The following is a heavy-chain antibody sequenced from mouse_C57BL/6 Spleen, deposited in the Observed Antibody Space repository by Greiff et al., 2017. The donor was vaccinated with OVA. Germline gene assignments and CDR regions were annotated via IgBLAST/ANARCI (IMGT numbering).Heavy chain of an antibody. Sequence: QVQLKESGAELVRPGASVKLSCKASGYTFTDYYINWVKQRPGQGLEWIARIYPGSGNTYYNEKFKGKATLTAEKSSSTAYMQLSSLTSEDSAVYFCARSTARATSLFAYWGQGTLVTVSA. CDR1: GYTFTDYY. V-gene: IGHV1-76*01. D-gene: IGHD3-1*01. CDR3: ARSTARATSLFAY. CDR2: IYPGSGNT. J-gene: IGHJ3*01.